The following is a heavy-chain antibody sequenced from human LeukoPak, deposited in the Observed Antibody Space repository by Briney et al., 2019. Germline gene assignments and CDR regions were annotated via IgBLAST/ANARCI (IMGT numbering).Heavy chain of an antibody. CDR3: AREFRRSMVRGAFRY. V-gene: IGHV4-34*01. CDR1: GGSFSGYY. J-gene: IGHJ4*02. CDR2: INHSGST. Sequence: PSETLSLTCAVYGGSFSGYYWSWIRQPPGKGLEWIGEINHSGSTNYNPSLKSRVTISVDTSKNQFSLKLSSVTAADTAVYYCAREFRRSMVRGAFRYWGQGTLVTVSS. D-gene: IGHD3-10*01.